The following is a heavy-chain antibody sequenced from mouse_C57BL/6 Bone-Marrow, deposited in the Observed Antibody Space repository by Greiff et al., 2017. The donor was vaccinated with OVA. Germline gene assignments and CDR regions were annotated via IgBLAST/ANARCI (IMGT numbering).Heavy chain of an antibody. D-gene: IGHD2-3*01. J-gene: IGHJ3*01. CDR2: IDPANGST. CDR3: AVYDSCYVFAY. CDR1: GYNFTNTY. Sequence: EVQLQQSVAELVRPGASVKLSCTASGYNFTNTYMHWVKQRPEQGLEWIGRIDPANGSTKYAEKFQGKATLTADTSSNTAYMQLSSLTSEDTAVYYCAVYDSCYVFAYWGQGTLVTVSA. V-gene: IGHV14-3*01.